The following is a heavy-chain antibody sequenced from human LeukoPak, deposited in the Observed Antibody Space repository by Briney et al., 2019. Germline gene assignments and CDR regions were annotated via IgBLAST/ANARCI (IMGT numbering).Heavy chain of an antibody. CDR3: ARGSGYYDSSGPYFDY. Sequence: SVKVSCKASGGTFSSYAISWVRQAPGQGLEWMGRIIPIFGTANYAQKFQGRVTITTDESTSTAYMELSSLRSEDTAVYYCARGSGYYDSSGPYFDYWGQGTLVTVSS. D-gene: IGHD3-22*01. CDR2: IIPIFGTA. CDR1: GGTFSSYA. V-gene: IGHV1-69*05. J-gene: IGHJ4*02.